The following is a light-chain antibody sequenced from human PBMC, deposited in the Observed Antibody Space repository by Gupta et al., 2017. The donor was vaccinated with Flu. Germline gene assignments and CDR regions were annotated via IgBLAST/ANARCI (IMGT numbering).Light chain of an antibody. CDR3: QHRYTFPIS. J-gene: IGKJ3*01. CDR2: FAS. CDR1: QDIRSF. Sequence: PSFVSASVGDKVTISILSSQDIRSFLAWYQQKPGKAPELLIYFASTVNSGVPSRFSGSVSGTDFSLTISSLQPEDFASYCCQHRYTFPISFGPGTMVDIK. V-gene: IGKV1-9*01.